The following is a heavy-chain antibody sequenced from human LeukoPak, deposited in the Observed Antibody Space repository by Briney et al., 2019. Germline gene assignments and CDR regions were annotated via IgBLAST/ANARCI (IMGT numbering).Heavy chain of an antibody. J-gene: IGHJ6*02. CDR2: IGTAGDT. CDR3: ARGAEGRGSTYGMDV. CDR1: GFTFSSYD. D-gene: IGHD5-24*01. V-gene: IGHV3-13*01. Sequence: GGSLRLPCAASGFTFSSYDMHWVRQATGKGLEWVSTIGTAGDTYYPGSVKGRFTISRENAKNSLYLQMNSLRAGDTAVYYCARGAEGRGSTYGMDVWGQGTTVTVSS.